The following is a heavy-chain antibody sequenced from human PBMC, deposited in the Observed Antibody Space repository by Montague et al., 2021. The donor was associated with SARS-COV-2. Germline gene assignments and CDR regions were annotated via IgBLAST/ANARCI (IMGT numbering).Heavy chain of an antibody. Sequence: SETLSLTCTVSGGSISSSSYYWGCIRQPPGKGLEWIGSIYYSGSTYYNPSLKSRVTISVDTSKNQFSLKLSSVTAADTAVYYCARVGRQQLVRLSGMDVRGQGTTVTVSS. CDR1: GGSISSSSYY. V-gene: IGHV4-39*07. J-gene: IGHJ6*02. D-gene: IGHD6-13*01. CDR3: ARVGRQQLVRLSGMDV. CDR2: IYYSGST.